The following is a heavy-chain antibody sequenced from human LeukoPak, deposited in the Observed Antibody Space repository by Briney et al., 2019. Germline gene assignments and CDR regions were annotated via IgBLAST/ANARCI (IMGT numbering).Heavy chain of an antibody. J-gene: IGHJ4*02. CDR2: IRYDGSNK. Sequence: GGSLRLSCAASGFTFSSYGMHWVRQAPGKGLEWVAFIRYDGSNKYYADSVKGRFTISRDNSKNTLYLQMNSLRAEDAAVYYCAKAPVTSCRGAYCYPFDYWGQGTLVTVSS. V-gene: IGHV3-30*02. D-gene: IGHD2-21*01. CDR3: AKAPVTSCRGAYCYPFDY. CDR1: GFTFSSYG.